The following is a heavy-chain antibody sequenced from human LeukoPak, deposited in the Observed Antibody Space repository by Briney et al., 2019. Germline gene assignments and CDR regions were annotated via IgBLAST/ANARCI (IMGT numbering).Heavy chain of an antibody. CDR1: GFTFDDYA. CDR2: ISWNSGSI. J-gene: IGHJ5*02. D-gene: IGHD1-26*01. CDR3: AKEWDKGKATGWFDP. V-gene: IGHV3-9*01. Sequence: PGGSLRLSCAASGFTFDDYAMHWVRQAPGKGLEWVSGISWNSGSIGYADSVKGRFTISRDNAKNSLYLQMNSLRAEDPALYYCAKEWDKGKATGWFDPWGQGTLVTVSS.